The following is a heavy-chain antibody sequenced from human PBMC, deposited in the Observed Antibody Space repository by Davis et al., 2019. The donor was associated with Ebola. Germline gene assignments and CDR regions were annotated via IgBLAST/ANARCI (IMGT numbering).Heavy chain of an antibody. Sequence: GESLKISCAASGFTFSSYWITWVRQAPGKGLEWVANIKHDGSERYYVESVKGRFTISRDNARNSLYLQMNSLRAEDTAVYYCARVENYWPSDFFDLWGHGTMVTVSS. D-gene: IGHD1-7*01. J-gene: IGHJ3*01. CDR1: GFTFSSYW. V-gene: IGHV3-7*01. CDR3: ARVENYWPSDFFDL. CDR2: IKHDGSER.